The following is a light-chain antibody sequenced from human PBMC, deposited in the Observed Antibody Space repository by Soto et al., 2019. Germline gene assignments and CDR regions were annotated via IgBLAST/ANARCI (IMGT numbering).Light chain of an antibody. V-gene: IGLV1-40*01. J-gene: IGLJ3*02. CDR2: GNN. Sequence: QSVLTQPPSVSGAPGQRVTISCTGSSSNIGAGYDVHWYQQFPGTAPKLLIYGNNYRPSGVPDRFSGSKSGTSASLAITGLQAEDEADYYCQSYDSSLSSWVFGGGTKVTVL. CDR1: SSNIGAGYD. CDR3: QSYDSSLSSWV.